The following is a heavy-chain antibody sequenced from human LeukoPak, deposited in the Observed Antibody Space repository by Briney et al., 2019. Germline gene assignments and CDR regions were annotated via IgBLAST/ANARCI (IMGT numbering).Heavy chain of an antibody. Sequence: PGGSLRLSCAASGFTFSSYWMNWVRQAPGKGLEWVAVISYDGSNKYYADSVKGRFTISRDNSKNTLYLQMNSLRAEDTAVYYCARDQGYYDSSGYYGPIDDYWGQGTLVTVSS. CDR1: GFTFSSYW. J-gene: IGHJ4*02. V-gene: IGHV3-30-3*01. CDR2: ISYDGSNK. D-gene: IGHD3-22*01. CDR3: ARDQGYYDSSGYYGPIDDY.